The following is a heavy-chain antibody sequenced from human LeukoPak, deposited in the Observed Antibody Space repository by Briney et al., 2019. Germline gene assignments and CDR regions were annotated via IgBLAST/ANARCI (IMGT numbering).Heavy chain of an antibody. CDR2: IIPIFGTA. CDR3: ARDLGGSYGPHFDY. V-gene: IGHV1-69*05. J-gene: IGHJ4*02. Sequence: ASVKVSCKASGYTFTSYGISWVRQAPGQGLEWMGRIIPIFGTANYAQKFQGRVTITTDESTSTAYMELSSLRSEDTAVYYCARDLGGSYGPHFDYWGQGTLATVSS. D-gene: IGHD1-26*01. CDR1: GYTFTSYG.